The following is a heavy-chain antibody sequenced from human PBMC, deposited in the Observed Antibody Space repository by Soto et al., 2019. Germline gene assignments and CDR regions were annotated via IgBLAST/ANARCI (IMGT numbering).Heavy chain of an antibody. D-gene: IGHD3-3*01. Sequence: PSETLSLTCTVSGGSISSYYWSWFRQPPGKGLEWIGYIYYSGSTNYNPSLKSRVTISVDTSKNQFSLKLSSVTAADTAVYYCARGTMDFWSGYTNYYYYMDVWGKGTTVTVTS. J-gene: IGHJ6*03. CDR3: ARGTMDFWSGYTNYYYYMDV. CDR1: GGSISSYY. V-gene: IGHV4-59*01. CDR2: IYYSGST.